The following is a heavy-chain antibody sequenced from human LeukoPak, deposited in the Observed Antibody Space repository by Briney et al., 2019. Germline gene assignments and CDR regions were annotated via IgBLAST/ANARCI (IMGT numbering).Heavy chain of an antibody. CDR2: IYYNGNT. J-gene: IGHJ4*02. D-gene: IGHD6-13*01. CDR3: ARTPISAAGILDY. Sequence: SETLSLTCTVSGGSISSSSYYWGWIRQPPGKGLEWIGYIYYNGNTNYNPSLKSRVTISVDTSKNQFSLKLTSVTAADTAVYYCARTPISAAGILDYWGQGTLVTVSS. V-gene: IGHV4-61*05. CDR1: GGSISSSSYY.